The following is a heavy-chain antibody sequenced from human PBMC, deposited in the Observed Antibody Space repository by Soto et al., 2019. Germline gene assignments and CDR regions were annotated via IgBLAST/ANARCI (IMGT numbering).Heavy chain of an antibody. CDR1: GYIFSNFG. Sequence: QVQLVQSGPEVKKPGASAKVSCKTSGYIFSNFGISWMRQVPGQGLEWMGWISAYNGNTNYAQKFQDRVTLTTDTPTNTADMELRSLRSDDTAVYYCARASGGGVGTTSYWGQGTLGTVSS. CDR2: ISAYNGNT. D-gene: IGHD1-26*01. J-gene: IGHJ4*02. V-gene: IGHV1-18*01. CDR3: ARASGGGVGTTSY.